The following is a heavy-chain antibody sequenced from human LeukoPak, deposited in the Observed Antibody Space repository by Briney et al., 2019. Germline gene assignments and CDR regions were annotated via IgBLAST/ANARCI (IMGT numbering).Heavy chain of an antibody. CDR3: ASKGCTGGNCKHYFDY. V-gene: IGHV3-23*01. CDR1: GFTFGSYA. Sequence: GGSLRLSCAASGFTFGSYAMTWVRQAPGKGLEWVSSISDSADTTYYADSVKGRFTISRDNSRNTLYLQMNSLRAEDTAVYYCASKGCTGGNCKHYFDYWGQGTLVTVAS. J-gene: IGHJ4*02. D-gene: IGHD2-8*02. CDR2: ISDSADTT.